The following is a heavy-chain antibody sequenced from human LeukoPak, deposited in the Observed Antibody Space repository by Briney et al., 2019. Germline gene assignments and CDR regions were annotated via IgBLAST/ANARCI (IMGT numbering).Heavy chain of an antibody. V-gene: IGHV3-33*01. CDR1: GFTFSSYG. Sequence: GGSLRLSCAASGFTFSSYGMHWVRQAPGKGLEWVAVIWYDGSNKYYADSVKGRFTISRDNSKNTLYLQVNSLRAEDTAVYYCARDRIAARPKVYFDYWGQGTLVTVSS. CDR3: ARDRIAARPKVYFDY. J-gene: IGHJ4*02. D-gene: IGHD6-6*01. CDR2: IWYDGSNK.